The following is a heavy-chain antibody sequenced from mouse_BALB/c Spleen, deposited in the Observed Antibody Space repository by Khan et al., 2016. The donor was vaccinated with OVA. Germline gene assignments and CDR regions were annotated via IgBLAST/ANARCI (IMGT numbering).Heavy chain of an antibody. CDR1: GYTFTSYD. D-gene: IGHD1-1*02. V-gene: IGHV1-85*01. CDR2: IFPGDDST. Sequence: QVQLQQSGAELVKPGASVKLSCKASGYTFTSYDINWVRQRPEQGLEWIGWIFPGDDSTKYNEKFKGKATLTTDKSSSTAYMQLSRLTSEDSAVYCCVRQYYGGNLYWYVDVWGAGTTVTVSS. J-gene: IGHJ1*01. CDR3: VRQYYGGNLYWYVDV.